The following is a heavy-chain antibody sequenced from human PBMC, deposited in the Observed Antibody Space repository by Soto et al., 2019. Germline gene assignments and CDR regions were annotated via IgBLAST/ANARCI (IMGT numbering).Heavy chain of an antibody. CDR1: GYSFTCYW. Sequence: PGESLTISCKGSGYSFTCYWMDWVRQRPGKDLEWMGIIYPNDADTRYNPSFQGQVTISADKSISTAYLQWTSLKTSDTAMYYCARVPSVVTPGNDYFGVDVWGQGTTVTVSS. J-gene: IGHJ6*02. CDR2: IYPNDADT. V-gene: IGHV5-51*01. CDR3: ARVPSVVTPGNDYFGVDV. D-gene: IGHD2-2*01.